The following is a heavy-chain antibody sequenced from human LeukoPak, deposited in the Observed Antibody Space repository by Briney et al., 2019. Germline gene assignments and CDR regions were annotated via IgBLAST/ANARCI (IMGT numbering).Heavy chain of an antibody. V-gene: IGHV4-4*07. J-gene: IGHJ3*02. D-gene: IGHD3-3*02. CDR2: IYTSGGT. CDR3: ASVQLASTKGDFDI. Sequence: PSETLSLTCCFSGDPLSNYYWSWIRQPAGRGLEWIGRIYTSGGTNYNPSLKSRVTMSVDTSKNQLSLRMTSVTAADTALYWCASVQLASTKGDFDIWGQGTMVTVPS. CDR1: GDPLSNYY.